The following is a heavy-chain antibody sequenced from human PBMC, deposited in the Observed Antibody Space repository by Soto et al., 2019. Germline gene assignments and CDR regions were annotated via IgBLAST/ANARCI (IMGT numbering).Heavy chain of an antibody. J-gene: IGHJ6*02. CDR2: IKSKIDGGTS. V-gene: IGHV3-15*07. CDR3: ATMGHCSNGVCSYYYYGMDV. CDR1: GFTFSHAW. Sequence: EVQLVESGGGLVKPGGSLRLSCGASGFTFSHAWMNWVRQAPGKGLEWVGRIKSKIDGGTSDYAAPVKGRFSISRDVSKDTLFLQMNSLKPEDTAVYFCATMGHCSNGVCSYYYYGMDVWGLGTTVTVSS. D-gene: IGHD2-8*01.